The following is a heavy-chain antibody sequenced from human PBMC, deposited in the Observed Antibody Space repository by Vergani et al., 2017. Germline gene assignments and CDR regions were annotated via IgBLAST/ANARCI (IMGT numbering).Heavy chain of an antibody. CDR2: TSTDGST. CDR1: GGAVNSGSNF. Sequence: QVQLQESGPGLVKPSQTLSLTCSVSGGAVNSGSNFWTWIRQPAGKGLEWIGRTSTDGSTNYNPSLKSRVTVSVDTSKTQISLRLTSVTAEDTAVYYCASETLVTSWDGYRFHYMDVWGKGTTVTVSS. CDR3: ASETLVTSWDGYRFHYMDV. J-gene: IGHJ6*03. D-gene: IGHD3-16*02. V-gene: IGHV4-61*02.